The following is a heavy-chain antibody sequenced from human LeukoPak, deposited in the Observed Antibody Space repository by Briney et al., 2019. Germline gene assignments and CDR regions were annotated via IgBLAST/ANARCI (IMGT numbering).Heavy chain of an antibody. V-gene: IGHV3-23*01. CDR3: AKTLPLSWELLEGIFDY. Sequence: PGGSLRLSCAASGFTFSSYAMGWVRQAPGKGLEWVSAISGSGGSTYYADSVKGRFTISRDNSKNTLYLQMNSLRAEDTAVYYCAKTLPLSWELLEGIFDYWGQGTLVTVSS. CDR1: GFTFSSYA. J-gene: IGHJ4*02. CDR2: ISGSGGST. D-gene: IGHD1-26*01.